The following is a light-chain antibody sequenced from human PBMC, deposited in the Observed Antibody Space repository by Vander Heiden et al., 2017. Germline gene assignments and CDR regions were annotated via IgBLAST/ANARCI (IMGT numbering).Light chain of an antibody. V-gene: IGKV3-15*01. CDR2: RAS. CDR3: QQYDEWPYT. Sequence: EIVMTQSQATLSLSPGERATLSCRASQSVSDNLAWYQQKGGQTPRLLISRASTRATGIPARFSASGSGTDFSLTISSLQSEDFALYYCQQYDEWPYTFGQGTKLEIK. J-gene: IGKJ2*01. CDR1: QSVSDN.